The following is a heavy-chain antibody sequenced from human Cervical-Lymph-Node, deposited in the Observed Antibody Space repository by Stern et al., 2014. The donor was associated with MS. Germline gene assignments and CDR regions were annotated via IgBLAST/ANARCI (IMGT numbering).Heavy chain of an antibody. CDR2: ISDTGTT. CDR3: ARDPSTTASDWFFDL. V-gene: IGHV4-59*02. J-gene: IGHJ2*01. D-gene: IGHD2-21*02. CDR1: GGAVSDYY. Sequence: QLQLQESGPGLVKPSETLSLTCTVSGGAVSDYYWTWIRQRPGKGLEWIGYISDTGTTNYNPSLHSRVTITLDTSQNQVSLRLRSLTAADTAVYYCARDPSTTASDWFFDLWGRGSLVTVSS.